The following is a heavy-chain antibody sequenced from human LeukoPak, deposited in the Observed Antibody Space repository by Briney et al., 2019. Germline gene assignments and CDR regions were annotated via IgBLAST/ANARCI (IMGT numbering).Heavy chain of an antibody. CDR1: GFIFSTYG. CDR2: IRNDGSDK. J-gene: IGHJ4*02. D-gene: IGHD3-10*01. V-gene: IGHV3-30*02. CDR3: AKDRAFGQFLWGNDY. Sequence: PGGSLRLSCAASGFIFSTYGMHWVRQAPGKGLEWVAFIRNDGSDKYYAVSMKGRFTISRDNSKNTLYLQMNSLRAEDTALYYCAKDRAFGQFLWGNDYWGQGTLVTVSS.